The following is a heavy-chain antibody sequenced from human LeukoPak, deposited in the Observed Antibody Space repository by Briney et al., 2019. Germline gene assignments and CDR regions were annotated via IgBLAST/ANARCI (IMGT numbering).Heavy chain of an antibody. Sequence: PSETLSLTCTVSGGSISSYYCSWIRQPPGKGLEWIGYIYYSGVTNYNPSLKSRVTISVGRSKNQFSLRLSSVTAADTAVYYCARQRRHGDYYYYYGVDVWGQGTTVTVSS. D-gene: IGHD4-17*01. V-gene: IGHV4-59*08. CDR3: ARQRRHGDYYYYYGVDV. CDR1: GGSISSYY. J-gene: IGHJ6*02. CDR2: IYYSGVT.